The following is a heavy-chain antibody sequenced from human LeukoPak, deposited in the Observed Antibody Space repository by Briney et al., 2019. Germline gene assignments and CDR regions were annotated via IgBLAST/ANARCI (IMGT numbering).Heavy chain of an antibody. V-gene: IGHV3-23*01. J-gene: IGHJ4*02. Sequence: GGSLRLSCAASGFTFSSYALSWVRQAPGQGLEWVSAISTGGNTYYADSVKGRFTISRDNAKKSLYLQMNSLRAEDTAVYYCARDYSSGWYVNYWGQGTLVTVSS. CDR3: ARDYSSGWYVNY. D-gene: IGHD6-19*01. CDR1: GFTFSSYA. CDR2: ISTGGNT.